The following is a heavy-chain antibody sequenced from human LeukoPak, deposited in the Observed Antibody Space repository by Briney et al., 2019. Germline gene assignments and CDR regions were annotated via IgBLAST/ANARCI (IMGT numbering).Heavy chain of an antibody. J-gene: IGHJ4*02. CDR3: ARDQGRRYYFDY. CDR1: GGSFSGYY. CDR2: IFFSGNT. Sequence: PSETLSLTCAVYGGSFSGYYWSWIRQPAGGGLEWIGRIFFSGNTNYNPSLKSRVTMSVDTSKNQFSLKLSSVNAADTAVYYCARDQGRRYYFDYWGQGTLVTVSS. V-gene: IGHV4-4*07. D-gene: IGHD1-14*01.